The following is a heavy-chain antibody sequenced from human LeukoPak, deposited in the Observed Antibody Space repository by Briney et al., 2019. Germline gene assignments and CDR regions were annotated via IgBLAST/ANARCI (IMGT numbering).Heavy chain of an antibody. V-gene: IGHV3-30*02. D-gene: IGHD2-15*01. CDR2: IRYDGSNK. CDR1: GFTFSSYR. Sequence: PGGSLRLSCAASGFTFSSYRMHWVRQAPGKGLEWVAFIRYDGSNKYYADSVKGRFTISRDNSKNTLYLQMNSLRAEDTAVYYCAKDVLGQPQYYSDYWGQGTLVTVSS. J-gene: IGHJ4*02. CDR3: AKDVLGQPQYYSDY.